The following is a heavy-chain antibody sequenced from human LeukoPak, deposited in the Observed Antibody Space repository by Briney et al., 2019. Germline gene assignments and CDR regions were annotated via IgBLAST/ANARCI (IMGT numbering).Heavy chain of an antibody. CDR3: ARVRGYSYGPFDY. CDR2: LYHTGNT. CDR1: GASISSGGYS. D-gene: IGHD5-18*01. J-gene: IGHJ4*02. V-gene: IGHV4-30-2*01. Sequence: SETLSLTCVVSGASISSGGYSWTWIRQPPGKGLEWIGHLYHTGNTYYSPSLKTRATISVDRSMNQFSLKVNSLTAADTAVYYCARVRGYSYGPFDYWGQGTLVTVSS.